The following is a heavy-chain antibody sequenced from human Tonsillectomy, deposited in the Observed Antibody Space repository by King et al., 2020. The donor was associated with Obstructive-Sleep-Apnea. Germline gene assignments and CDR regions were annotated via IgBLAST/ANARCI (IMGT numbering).Heavy chain of an antibody. D-gene: IGHD3-22*01. V-gene: IGHV1-8*01. CDR1: GYTFTSYD. CDR3: ARGVKYYDRKGSKY. Sequence: VQLVESGAEVKKPGASVKVSCKASGYTFTSYDINWVRQATGQGLEWMGWMNPNSGNTGYAQKFQGRVTMTRNNSISTAYMELSSLRSEETAVYYCARGVKYYDRKGSKYWGQGTLVTVSS. CDR2: MNPNSGNT. J-gene: IGHJ4*02.